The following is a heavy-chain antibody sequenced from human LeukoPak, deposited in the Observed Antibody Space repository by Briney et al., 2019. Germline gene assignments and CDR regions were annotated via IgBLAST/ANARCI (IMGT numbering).Heavy chain of an antibody. CDR1: GGSISSGGYY. Sequence: SETLSLTCTVSGGSISSGGYYWSWIRQHPGKGLEWIGYIYYSGSTYYNPSLKSRVTISVDTSKNQFSLKLSSVTAADTAVYYCARDVYYYDSSGYRFDPWGQGTLVTVSS. CDR2: IYYSGST. V-gene: IGHV4-31*03. CDR3: ARDVYYYDSSGYRFDP. J-gene: IGHJ5*02. D-gene: IGHD3-22*01.